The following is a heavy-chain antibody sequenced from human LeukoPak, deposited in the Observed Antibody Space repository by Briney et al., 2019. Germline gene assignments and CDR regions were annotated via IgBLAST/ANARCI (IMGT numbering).Heavy chain of an antibody. Sequence: PGGSLRLSCAASGFTFSSYAMSWVRQAPGKGLEWVSAISGSGGSTYYADSVKGRFTISRDNSKNTLYLQMNSLRAEDTAVYYCAKDLGGYSYGSRGLYFDYWGQGILVTVSS. J-gene: IGHJ4*02. D-gene: IGHD5-18*01. CDR3: AKDLGGYSYGSRGLYFDY. CDR1: GFTFSSYA. V-gene: IGHV3-23*01. CDR2: ISGSGGST.